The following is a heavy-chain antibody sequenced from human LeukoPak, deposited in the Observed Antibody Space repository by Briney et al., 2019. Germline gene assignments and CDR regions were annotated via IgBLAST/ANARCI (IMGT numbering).Heavy chain of an antibody. CDR2: ITGSGGRT. CDR1: GFTFGSFA. CDR3: AKVDILSRGGVLTEFDY. V-gene: IGHV3-23*01. J-gene: IGHJ4*02. Sequence: GGSLRLSCAASGFTFGSFAMTWVRQAPGKGLEWVSAITGSGGRTYYADSVKGRFTISRDNSKNTLYLQMNSLRAEDTAVYYCAKVDILSRGGVLTEFDYWGQGTLVTVSS. D-gene: IGHD3-9*01.